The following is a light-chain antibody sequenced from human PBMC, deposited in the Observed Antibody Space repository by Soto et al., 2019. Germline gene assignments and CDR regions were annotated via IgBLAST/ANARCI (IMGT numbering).Light chain of an antibody. V-gene: IGKV3-15*01. Sequence: EIVMTQSPATLSVSPGERATLSCRASQSVSSNLAWYQQKPGQAPRLLIYGASTRATGIPARFSGSGSGTEFTLTISSLQSEDFALYYCQQHDNWLQAFGGGTKVEIK. CDR3: QQHDNWLQA. J-gene: IGKJ4*01. CDR2: GAS. CDR1: QSVSSN.